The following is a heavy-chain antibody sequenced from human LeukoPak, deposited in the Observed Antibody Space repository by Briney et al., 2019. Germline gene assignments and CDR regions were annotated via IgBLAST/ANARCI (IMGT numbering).Heavy chain of an antibody. D-gene: IGHD6-13*01. CDR3: ARVGFTSSWSNFDY. V-gene: IGHV1-2*06. J-gene: IGHJ4*02. Sequence: GASVKVSCKASGYTFAAYFIHWVRQAPGQGLEWMGRINPNGGDTNYAQKFQGRVTMTGDTSISTAYMELSSLRSDDTAMYYCARVGFTSSWSNFDYWGQGTPVTVSS. CDR2: INPNGGDT. CDR1: GYTFAAYF.